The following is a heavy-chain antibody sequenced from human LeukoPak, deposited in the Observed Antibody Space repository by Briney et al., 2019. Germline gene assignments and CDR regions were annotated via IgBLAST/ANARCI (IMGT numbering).Heavy chain of an antibody. CDR3: ARVHSNADAFDI. D-gene: IGHD4-11*01. CDR1: GGSISSYY. Sequence: SETLSLTCTVSGGSISSYYWSWIRQPPGKGLEWIGYIYYSGSTNYNPSLKSRVTISVDTSKNQFSLKLSSVTAADTAVYYCARVHSNADAFDIWGQGTMVTVSS. CDR2: IYYSGST. V-gene: IGHV4-59*01. J-gene: IGHJ3*02.